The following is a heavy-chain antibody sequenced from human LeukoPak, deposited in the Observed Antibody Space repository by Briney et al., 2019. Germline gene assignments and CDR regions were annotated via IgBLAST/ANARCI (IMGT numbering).Heavy chain of an antibody. V-gene: IGHV4-59*01. CDR1: GGSISSYY. J-gene: IGHJ6*03. CDR2: IYYSGST. CDR3: ARGAATYYDFWSGYYRDYYYYYMDA. D-gene: IGHD3-3*01. Sequence: SETLSLTCTVSGGSISSYYWSWIRQPPGKGLEWIGYIYYSGSTNYNPSLKSRVTISVDTSKNQFSLKLSSVTAADTAVYYCARGAATYYDFWSGYYRDYYYYYMDAWGKGTTVTVSS.